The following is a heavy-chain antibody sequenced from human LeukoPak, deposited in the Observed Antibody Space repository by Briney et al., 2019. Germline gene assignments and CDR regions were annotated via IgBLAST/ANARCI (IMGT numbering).Heavy chain of an antibody. Sequence: GGSLRLSCAASGFTVSGDSMSWVRQAPGKGLEWVSLIYSGDSTYYADSVKGRFTISRDNSKNTLYLQMNSLRAEDTAMYYCATGSGGDYFDYWGQGTLVTVSS. CDR1: GFTVSGDS. J-gene: IGHJ4*02. CDR2: IYSGDST. CDR3: ATGSGGDYFDY. V-gene: IGHV3-53*01. D-gene: IGHD3-10*01.